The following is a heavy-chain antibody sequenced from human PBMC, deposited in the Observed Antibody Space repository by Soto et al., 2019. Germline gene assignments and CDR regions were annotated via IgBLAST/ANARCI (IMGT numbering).Heavy chain of an antibody. J-gene: IGHJ4*02. Sequence: GGSLRLSCAASGFTFSSYGMHWVRQAPGKGLEWVAVISYDGSNKYYADSVKGRFTISRDNSKNTLYLQMNSLRAEDTAVYYCAKDLGRMSSSWYKFAFFDYWGQGTLVTVSS. CDR1: GFTFSSYG. V-gene: IGHV3-30*18. CDR2: ISYDGSNK. CDR3: AKDLGRMSSSWYKFAFFDY. D-gene: IGHD6-13*01.